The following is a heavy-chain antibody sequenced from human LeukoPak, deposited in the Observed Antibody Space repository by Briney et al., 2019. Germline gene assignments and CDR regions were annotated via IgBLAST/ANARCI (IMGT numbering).Heavy chain of an antibody. CDR1: GGSVSSANYY. CDR2: FYYSGNT. D-gene: IGHD6-6*01. J-gene: IGHJ5*02. V-gene: IGHV4-61*01. CDR3: ARGLSWYSSSSRFDP. Sequence: SETLSLTCTVSGGSVSSANYYWSWIRQPPGKGLEWLGCFYYSGNTKNNPSLESRVTISVDTSKNQFSLKLSSVTAADTAVYYCARGLSWYSSSSRFDPWGQGTLVTVSS.